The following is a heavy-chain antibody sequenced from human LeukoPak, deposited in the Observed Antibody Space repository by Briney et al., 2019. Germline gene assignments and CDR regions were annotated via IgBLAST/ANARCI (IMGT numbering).Heavy chain of an antibody. CDR2: IYYSRST. CDR3: ASSRRGGDCFDY. CDR1: GGSISSYY. Sequence: PSETLSLTCTVSGGSISSYYWSWIRQPPGKGLEWIGYIYYSRSTNYNPSLKSRVTISVDTSKNQFSLKLSSVTAADTAVYYCASSRRGGDCFDYWGQGTLVTVSS. D-gene: IGHD2-21*02. J-gene: IGHJ4*02. V-gene: IGHV4-59*01.